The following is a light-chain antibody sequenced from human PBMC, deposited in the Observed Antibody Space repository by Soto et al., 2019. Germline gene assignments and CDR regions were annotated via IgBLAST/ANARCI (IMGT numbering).Light chain of an antibody. CDR1: SSNIGGNS. J-gene: IGLJ1*01. V-gene: IGLV1-51*01. CDR2: DDN. Sequence: SVLRQPPPLSAAPGQKVTISCSGSSSNIGGNSVSWYQQLPVTAPKLLIYDDNKRPSGIPDRFSGSKSGTSATLGITGFQTGDEADYYCGSWDSSLSAYVFGTGNKGTVL. CDR3: GSWDSSLSAYV.